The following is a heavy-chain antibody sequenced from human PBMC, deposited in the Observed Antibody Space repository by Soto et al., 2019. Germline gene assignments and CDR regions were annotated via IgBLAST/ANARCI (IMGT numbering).Heavy chain of an antibody. CDR3: ARGLKNYYGMDV. D-gene: IGHD3-16*01. CDR1: GFTFSGYW. J-gene: IGHJ6*02. CDR2: LNSDGSSG. V-gene: IGHV3-74*01. Sequence: EVQLVESGGGLVQPGGSLRLSCAASGFTFSGYWMHWVRQAPGKGLVWVSRLNSDGSSGDYGDSMKGRFTISRDNAKNTLYLQMNSLRDEDTAVYYCARGLKNYYGMDVWGQGTTVTVSS.